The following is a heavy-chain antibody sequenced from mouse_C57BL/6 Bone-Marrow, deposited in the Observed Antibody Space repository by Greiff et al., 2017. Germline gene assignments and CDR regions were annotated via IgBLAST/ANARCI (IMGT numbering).Heavy chain of an antibody. J-gene: IGHJ1*03. V-gene: IGHV1-4*01. CDR3: ARNYGRDWYFDV. CDR2: INPSSGYT. CDR1: GYTFTSYT. D-gene: IGHD1-1*01. Sequence: VQLQQSGAELARPGASVKMSCKASGYTFTSYTMHWVKQRPGQGLEWIGYINPSSGYTKYNQKFKDKATLTADKSSSTAYMQLSSLTSEDSAVYYCARNYGRDWYFDVWGTGTTVTVSS.